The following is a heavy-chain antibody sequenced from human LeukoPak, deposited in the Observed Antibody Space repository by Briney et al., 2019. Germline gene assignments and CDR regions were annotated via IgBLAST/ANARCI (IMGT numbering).Heavy chain of an antibody. J-gene: IGHJ4*02. CDR2: ISAYNGNT. V-gene: IGHV1-18*01. Sequence: GASVKVSCKASGYTFTSYGISWVRQAPGQGLEWMGWISAYNGNTNYAQKLQGRVTMTTDTSTSTAYMELRSLRSDDTAVYYCARDRYCSGGSCYHTIDYWGQGTLVTVSS. CDR1: GYTFTSYG. CDR3: ARDRYCSGGSCYHTIDY. D-gene: IGHD2-15*01.